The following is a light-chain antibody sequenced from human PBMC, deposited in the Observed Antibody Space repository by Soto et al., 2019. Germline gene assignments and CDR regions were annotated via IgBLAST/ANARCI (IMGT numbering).Light chain of an antibody. J-gene: IGLJ1*01. V-gene: IGLV2-14*01. CDR3: SSYTSSSTL. Sequence: QSALTQPASVSGSPGQSITISCTGTSSDVGSYNYVSWYQQHPGKAPKLMIYEVSDRPSGISSRFSGSKSGNTASLNISGLQTEDEADYYCSSYTSSSTLFGTGTKLTVL. CDR1: SSDVGSYNY. CDR2: EVS.